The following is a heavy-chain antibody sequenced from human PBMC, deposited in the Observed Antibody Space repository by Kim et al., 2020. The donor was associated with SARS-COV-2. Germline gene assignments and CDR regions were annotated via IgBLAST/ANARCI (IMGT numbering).Heavy chain of an antibody. V-gene: IGHV6-1*01. CDR1: GDSVSSNSAA. J-gene: IGHJ4*02. CDR2: TYYRSKWYN. Sequence: SQTLSLTCAISGDSVSSNSAAWNWIRQSPSRGLEWLGRTYYRSKWYNDYAVSVKSRITINPDTSKNQFSLQLNSVTPEDTAVYYCARAGGGRDRTPGIAAAGTEQGEGIIDYWGQGTLVTVSS. CDR3: ARAGGGRDRTPGIAAAGTEQGEGIIDY. D-gene: IGHD6-13*01.